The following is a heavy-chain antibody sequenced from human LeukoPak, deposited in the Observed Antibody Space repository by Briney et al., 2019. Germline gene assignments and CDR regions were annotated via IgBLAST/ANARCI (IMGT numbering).Heavy chain of an antibody. CDR1: GLSFSDRD. CDR3: AKDQDRVAGRLSDY. Sequence: PGGSLRLSCAASGLSFSDRDMSWIRQAPGKGLGWISYISGSGKTIYYANSVKGRFTISWDNAKNSLYLQMNSLRAEDTAVYYCAKDQDRVAGRLSDYWGQGTLVTVSS. CDR2: ISGSGKTI. D-gene: IGHD6-19*01. V-gene: IGHV3-11*01. J-gene: IGHJ4*02.